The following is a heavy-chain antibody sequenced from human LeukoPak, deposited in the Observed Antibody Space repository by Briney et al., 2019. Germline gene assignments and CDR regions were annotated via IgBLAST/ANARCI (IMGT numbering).Heavy chain of an antibody. D-gene: IGHD1-20*01. CDR1: GYTFTGHY. V-gene: IGHV1-2*02. J-gene: IGHJ4*02. Sequence: ASVKVSCKASGYTFTGHYLQWVRQAPGQGLEWMGWINPNSGGTNYAPKFQGKVTISRDSSIATAYMELTSLRSDDTAVYYCARDDNSVIDYWGQGTLVTVSS. CDR3: ARDDNSVIDY. CDR2: INPNSGGT.